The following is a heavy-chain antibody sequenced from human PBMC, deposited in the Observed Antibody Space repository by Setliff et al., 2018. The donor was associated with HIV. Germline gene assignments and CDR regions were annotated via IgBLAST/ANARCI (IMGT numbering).Heavy chain of an antibody. CDR1: GGSISSYY. CDR3: ARDGQQLGYYYYYMDV. CDR2: IYTSGSI. V-gene: IGHV4-4*09. Sequence: SETLSLTCTVSGGSISSYYWSWIRQPPGKGLEWIGYIYTSGSINYNPSLKSRVTISVDTSKNQFSLKLTSVAAADTAVYYCARDGQQLGYYYYYMDVWGKGTTVTVSS. D-gene: IGHD6-13*01. J-gene: IGHJ6*03.